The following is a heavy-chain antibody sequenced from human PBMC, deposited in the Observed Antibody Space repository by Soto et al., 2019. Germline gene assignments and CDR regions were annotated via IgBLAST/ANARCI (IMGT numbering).Heavy chain of an antibody. CDR2: ISDXNGNK. D-gene: IGHD6-19*01. CDR3: ARDGLIAVAGTFDY. V-gene: IGHV1-18*01. Sequence: GXSVKVSCKASGCTFTRYGISWVRQAPGQGLEWMGWISDXNGNKXYAQKLKGRVXXTTDTYTXXDYMELRSLRSDDTAVYYCARDGLIAVAGTFDYWGQGTLVTVSS. CDR1: GCTFTRYG. J-gene: IGHJ4*02.